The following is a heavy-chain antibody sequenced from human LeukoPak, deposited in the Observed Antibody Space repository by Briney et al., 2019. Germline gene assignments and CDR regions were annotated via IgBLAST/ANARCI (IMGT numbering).Heavy chain of an antibody. CDR2: ISYDGSNK. D-gene: IGHD5-12*01. Sequence: PGGSLRLSCAASGFTFSSYAMHWVRQAPGKGLEWVAVISYDGSNKYYADSVKGRFTISRDNSKNTLYLQMNSLRAEDTAVYYCAKDERGYSGYDLGELDYWGQGTLVTVSS. CDR3: AKDERGYSGYDLGELDY. V-gene: IGHV3-30*04. J-gene: IGHJ4*02. CDR1: GFTFSSYA.